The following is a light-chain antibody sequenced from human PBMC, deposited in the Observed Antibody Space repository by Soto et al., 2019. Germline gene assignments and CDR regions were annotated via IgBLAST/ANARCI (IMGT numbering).Light chain of an antibody. CDR1: QGVSRSY. V-gene: IGKV3-20*01. CDR2: GVS. J-gene: IGKJ2*01. CDR3: QQYGDPPYT. Sequence: EIVLTQSQATLSLSPGERATLSCRASQGVSRSYFAWYQQKPGRAPRLLIYGVSSRATGIPDRFSGSGSGTDFTLTISRLEPEDFAVYYCQQYGDPPYTFGQGTKLEIK.